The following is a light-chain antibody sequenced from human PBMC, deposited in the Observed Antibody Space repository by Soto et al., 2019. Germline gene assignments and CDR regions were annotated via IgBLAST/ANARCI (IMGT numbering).Light chain of an antibody. Sequence: QSALTQPASVSGSPGQSITISCTGTSSDVGAYNYVSWYQQHPGKAPKLMIYEVINRPSGVSNRFSGSKSGNTASLTISGLQAEDEADYYCSSYITSSTRVFGGGTKLTVL. J-gene: IGLJ3*02. CDR3: SSYITSSTRV. V-gene: IGLV2-14*01. CDR1: SSDVGAYNY. CDR2: EVI.